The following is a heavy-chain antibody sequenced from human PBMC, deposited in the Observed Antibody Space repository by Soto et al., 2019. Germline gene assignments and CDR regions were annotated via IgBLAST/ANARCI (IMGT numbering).Heavy chain of an antibody. J-gene: IGHJ6*03. Sequence: SETLSLTCTVSGGSISSYFWSWIRQPPGKGLEWIGYIYYSGSTNYNPSLKSRVTISVDTSKNQFSLKLSSVTAADTAVYYCARARQGSSPDYYYYYMAVRGKGTTVTVSS. CDR1: GGSISSYF. CDR3: ARARQGSSPDYYYYYMAV. D-gene: IGHD6-6*01. V-gene: IGHV4-59*01. CDR2: IYYSGST.